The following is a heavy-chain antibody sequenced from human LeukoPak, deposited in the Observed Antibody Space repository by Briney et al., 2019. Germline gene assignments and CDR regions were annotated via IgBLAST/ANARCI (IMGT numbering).Heavy chain of an antibody. CDR3: AKSINSGCSAVIDY. CDR1: GFTFDDYA. V-gene: IGHV3-9*01. CDR2: ISWNSDNI. D-gene: IGHD6-19*01. J-gene: IGHJ4*02. Sequence: PGRSLRLSCAASGFTFDDYAIHWVRQAPGKGLEWVSGISWNSDNIRYADSVKDRFTISRDNAKNSLYLQMNSLRAEDTALYYCAKSINSGCSAVIDYWGQGTLVTVSS.